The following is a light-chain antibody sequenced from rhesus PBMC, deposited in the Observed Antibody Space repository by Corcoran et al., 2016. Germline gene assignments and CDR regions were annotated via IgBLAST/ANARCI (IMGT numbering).Light chain of an antibody. Sequence: QAALTQPPSVSGSPGQSVTISCTGTSSDIGTYNYVSWYQQHPGTVPKLIIYEVTKRPSGVSDRFSGSKSGSPASLTISGLQAEDEADDHCSSYAGRNTYIFGTGTRLTVL. CDR3: SSYAGRNTYI. V-gene: IGLV2-32*02. CDR1: SSDIGTYNY. CDR2: EVT. J-gene: IGLJ1*01.